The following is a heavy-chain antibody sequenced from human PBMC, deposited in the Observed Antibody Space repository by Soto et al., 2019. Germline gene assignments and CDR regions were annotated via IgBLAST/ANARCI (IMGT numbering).Heavy chain of an antibody. Sequence: QVVLLQPGTEVKRPGSSVKFSCKASGVPFNSYGFAWVRQAPGRGLEWVGRINPASQIRNYEQSLQGRVTITADTTTTTAYMELRGLTSEDTYVYYCARMKLARLDHWGQGTLVTGSS. CDR1: GVPFNSYG. CDR3: ARMKLARLDH. J-gene: IGHJ4*02. V-gene: IGHV1-69*09. CDR2: INPASQIR.